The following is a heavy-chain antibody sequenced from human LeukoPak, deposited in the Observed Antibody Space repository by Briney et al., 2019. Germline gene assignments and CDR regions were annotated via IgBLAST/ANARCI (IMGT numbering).Heavy chain of an antibody. Sequence: GGSLRLSCSASGFTFSSDGMHWVRQAPGRGLKFVSSITSDGGGTYYADSVKGRFSISRDNAKNTLYLQMASLRAEDTALYYCAALDATDVDYWGEGTPVTVSS. CDR1: GFTFSSDG. D-gene: IGHD2-15*01. CDR2: ITSDGGGT. V-gene: IGHV3-64D*09. CDR3: AALDATDVDY. J-gene: IGHJ4*02.